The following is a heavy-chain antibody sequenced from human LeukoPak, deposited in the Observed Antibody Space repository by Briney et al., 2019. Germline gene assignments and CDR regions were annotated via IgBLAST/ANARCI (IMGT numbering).Heavy chain of an antibody. Sequence: GAPLQISCEGSGSPFTNYWIGWVRQMPGKGMEWMGITYPNDSDTRYSPSFQGLVTISADKSISTAYLQWSSLKASDTAMYYCARHRGYNYGYSDYWGQRTLVTVSS. CDR3: ARHRGYNYGYSDY. V-gene: IGHV5-51*01. CDR1: GSPFTNYW. D-gene: IGHD5-18*01. CDR2: TYPNDSDT. J-gene: IGHJ4*02.